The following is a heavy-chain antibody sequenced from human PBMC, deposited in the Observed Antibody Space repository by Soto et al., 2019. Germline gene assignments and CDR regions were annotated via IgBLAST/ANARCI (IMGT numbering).Heavy chain of an antibody. V-gene: IGHV1-18*01. J-gene: IGHJ6*02. CDR1: GYIFVNYG. CDR3: VMVDNFVTPTPQDV. Sequence: QVQLVQSGDEVKKPGASVKVSCKASGYIFVNYGIAWVRQAPGQGLEWMGWISPYTGNTHSATKVKGRVTMTTDTSTSTAYMELGSLTSDDTAVYYCVMVDNFVTPTPQDVWGQGTTVTVSS. D-gene: IGHD3-16*02. CDR2: ISPYTGNT.